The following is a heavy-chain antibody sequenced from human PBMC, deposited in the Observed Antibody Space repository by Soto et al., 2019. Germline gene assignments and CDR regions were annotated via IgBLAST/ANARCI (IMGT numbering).Heavy chain of an antibody. CDR1: GGTFSSYA. CDR2: IIPIFGTA. J-gene: IGHJ6*02. D-gene: IGHD6-13*01. Sequence: SVKVSCKASGGTFSSYAISWVRQAPGQGLEWMGGIIPIFGTANYAQKFQGRVTITADESTSTAYMELSSLRSEDTAVYYCARIRPGIAAAGYYYYYGMDVWGQGTTVTV. CDR3: ARIRPGIAAAGYYYYYGMDV. V-gene: IGHV1-69*13.